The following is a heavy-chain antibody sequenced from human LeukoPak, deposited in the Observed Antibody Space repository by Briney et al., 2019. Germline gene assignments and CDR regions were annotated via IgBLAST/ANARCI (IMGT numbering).Heavy chain of an antibody. CDR1: GYTFTGYY. CDR3: ARCSGSCYLIDY. CDR2: INPNSGGT. J-gene: IGHJ4*02. V-gene: IGHV1-2*02. D-gene: IGHD2-15*01. Sequence: ASVKVSCKASGYTFTGYYMHWVRQAPGQGLEWMGWINPNSGGTNYAQKFQGRVTMTRDTSISTAYMELSRLRSDDTAVYYCARCSGSCYLIDYWGQGTLVTVSS.